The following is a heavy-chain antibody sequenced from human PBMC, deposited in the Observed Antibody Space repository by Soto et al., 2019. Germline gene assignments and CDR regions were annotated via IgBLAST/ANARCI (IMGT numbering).Heavy chain of an antibody. CDR2: IWYDGSNK. D-gene: IGHD5-12*01. J-gene: IGHJ4*02. V-gene: IGHV3-33*01. CDR1: GFTFSSYG. CDR3: ARERERWLQLVLVY. Sequence: QVQLVESGGGVVQPGRSLRLSCAASGFTFSSYGMHWVRQAPGKGLEWVAVIWYDGSNKYYADSVKGRFTISRDNSKNTLYLQMNSLRAEDTAVYYCARERERWLQLVLVYWGQGTLVTVSS.